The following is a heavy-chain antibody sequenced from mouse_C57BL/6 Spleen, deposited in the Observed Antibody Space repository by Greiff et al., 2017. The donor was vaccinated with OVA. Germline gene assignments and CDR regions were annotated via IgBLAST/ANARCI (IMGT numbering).Heavy chain of an antibody. J-gene: IGHJ4*01. Sequence: VKLMESGAELVRPGASVKLSCKASGYTFTDYYINWVKQRPGQGLEWIARIYPGSGNTYYNEKFKGKATLTAEKSSSTAYMQLSSLTSEDSAVYFCARGGYYPSYDAMDYWGQGTSVTVSS. V-gene: IGHV1-76*01. CDR3: ARGGYYPSYDAMDY. CDR1: GYTFTDYY. D-gene: IGHD2-3*01. CDR2: IYPGSGNT.